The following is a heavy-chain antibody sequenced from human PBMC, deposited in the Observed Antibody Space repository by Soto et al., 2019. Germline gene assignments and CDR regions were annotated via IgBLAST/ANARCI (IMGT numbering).Heavy chain of an antibody. CDR1: GGSISSGGYY. Sequence: SETLSLTCTVSGGSISSGGYYWSWIRQHPGKGLEWIGYIYYSGSTYYNPSLKSRVTTSLDTSKNQFSLNLNSVTAADMAIYYCVRSVILSGGSYKGLIRLHYFDTWGPGTLVTVSS. J-gene: IGHJ4*02. D-gene: IGHD3-3*01. V-gene: IGHV4-31*03. CDR3: VRSVILSGGSYKGLIRLHYFDT. CDR2: IYYSGST.